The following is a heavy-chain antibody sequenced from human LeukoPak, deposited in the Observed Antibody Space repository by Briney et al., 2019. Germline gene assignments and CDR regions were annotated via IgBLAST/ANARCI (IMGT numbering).Heavy chain of an antibody. CDR1: GFTFSSYA. J-gene: IGHJ4*02. CDR3: AKDRGYDSSGYYYSYYFDY. Sequence: GGSLRLSCAASGFTFSSYAMSWVRQAPGKGLEWDSAISGSGGSTYYADSVKGRFTISRDNSKNTLYLQMNSLRAEDTAVYYCAKDRGYDSSGYYYSYYFDYWGQGTLVTVSS. CDR2: ISGSGGST. V-gene: IGHV3-23*01. D-gene: IGHD3-22*01.